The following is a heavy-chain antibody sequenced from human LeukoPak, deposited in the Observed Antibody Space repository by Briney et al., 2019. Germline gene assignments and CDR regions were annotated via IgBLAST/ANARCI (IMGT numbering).Heavy chain of an antibody. CDR1: GGSISSSSYD. Sequence: SETLSLTCTVSGGSISSSSYDWGWIRQPPGKGLEWIGSIYYSGSTYYNPSLKSRVTISVDTSKNQFSLKLSSVTAADTAVYYCAGNVLRFLEWLPFDYWGQGTLVTVSS. CDR3: AGNVLRFLEWLPFDY. V-gene: IGHV4-39*01. CDR2: IYYSGST. D-gene: IGHD3-3*01. J-gene: IGHJ4*02.